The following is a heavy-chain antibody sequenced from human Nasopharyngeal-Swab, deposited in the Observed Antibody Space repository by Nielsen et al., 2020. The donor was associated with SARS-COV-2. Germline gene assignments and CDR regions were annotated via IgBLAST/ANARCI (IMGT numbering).Heavy chain of an antibody. Sequence: SETLSLTCTVSGGSISSYYWSWIRQPPGKGLEWIGYTYYSGSTNYNPSLKSRVTISVDTSKNQFSLKLSSVTAADTAVYYCARGIYSYGEDYFDYWGQGTLVTVSS. J-gene: IGHJ4*02. CDR2: TYYSGST. CDR3: ARGIYSYGEDYFDY. CDR1: GGSISSYY. D-gene: IGHD5-18*01. V-gene: IGHV4-59*01.